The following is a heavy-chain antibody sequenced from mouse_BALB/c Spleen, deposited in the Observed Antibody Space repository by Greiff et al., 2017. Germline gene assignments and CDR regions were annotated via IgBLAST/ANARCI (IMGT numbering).Heavy chain of an antibody. CDR1: GFTFSDYY. V-gene: IGHV5-4*02. CDR3: ARHGMYGNYVDFDY. J-gene: IGHJ2*01. D-gene: IGHD2-10*02. Sequence: EVKLVESGGGLVKPGGSLKLSCAASGFTFSDYYMYWVRQTPEKRLEWVATISSGGSYTYYPDSVKGRFTISRDNAKNTLYLQMSSLKSEDTAMYYCARHGMYGNYVDFDYWGQGTTLTVSS. CDR2: ISSGGSYT.